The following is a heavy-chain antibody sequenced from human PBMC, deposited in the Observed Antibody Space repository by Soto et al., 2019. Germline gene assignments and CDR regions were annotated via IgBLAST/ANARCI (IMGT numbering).Heavy chain of an antibody. V-gene: IGHV1-3*01. CDR1: GYSFTNYW. D-gene: IGHD2-15*01. CDR3: ARDIGGLDY. J-gene: IGHJ4*02. Sequence: PGESLKISCKGSGYSFTNYWIAWVRQAPGQRLEWMGWINAGNGNTKYSQKFQGRVTITRDTSASTAYMELSSLRSEDTAVYYCARDIGGLDYWGQGTLVTVSS. CDR2: INAGNGNT.